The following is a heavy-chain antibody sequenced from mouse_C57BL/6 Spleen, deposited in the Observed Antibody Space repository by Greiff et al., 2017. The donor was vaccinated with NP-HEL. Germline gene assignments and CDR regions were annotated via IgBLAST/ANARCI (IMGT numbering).Heavy chain of an antibody. D-gene: IGHD2-4*01. CDR3: ATFYDYDGGYAMDY. J-gene: IGHJ4*01. V-gene: IGHV1-64*01. CDR1: GYTFTSYW. Sequence: QVQLQQSGAELVKPGASVKLSCKASGYTFTSYWMHWVKQRPGQGLEWIGMIHPNSGSTNYNEKFKSKATLTVDKSSSTAYMQLSSLTSEDSAVYYCATFYDYDGGYAMDYWGQGTSVTVSS. CDR2: IHPNSGST.